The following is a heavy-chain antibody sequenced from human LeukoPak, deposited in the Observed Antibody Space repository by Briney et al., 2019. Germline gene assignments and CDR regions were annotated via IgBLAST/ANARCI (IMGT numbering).Heavy chain of an antibody. CDR1: GFTFDDYG. V-gene: IGHV3-20*04. CDR3: ARDHGAIALTNYLDY. J-gene: IGHJ4*02. D-gene: IGHD1-1*01. CDR2: INRNGGNT. Sequence: GGSLRLSCAAAGFTFDDYGMSWVRQAPGKGLEWVSNINRNGGNTAYADSVKGRFTISRDNAKNSLYLQMNSLRAEDTALYYCARDHGAIALTNYLDYWGQGTLVTVSS.